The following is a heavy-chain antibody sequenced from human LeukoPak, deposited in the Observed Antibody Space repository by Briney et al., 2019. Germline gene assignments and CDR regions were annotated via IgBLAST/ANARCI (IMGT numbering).Heavy chain of an antibody. CDR1: GFIFRSNA. Sequence: PGGSLRLSCVVSGFIFRSNAMSWVRQAPGKGLEWVSTISGSGGSTYYADSVKGRFTISRDNSKNTLYLQMNSLRAEDTAVYYCARGSTNWGFYWGQGTLVTVSS. CDR2: ISGSGGST. V-gene: IGHV3-23*01. D-gene: IGHD7-27*01. CDR3: ARGSTNWGFY. J-gene: IGHJ4*02.